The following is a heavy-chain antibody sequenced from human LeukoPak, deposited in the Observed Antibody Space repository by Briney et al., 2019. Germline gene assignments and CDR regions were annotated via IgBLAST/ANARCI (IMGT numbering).Heavy chain of an antibody. V-gene: IGHV4-38-2*02. J-gene: IGHJ5*02. CDR1: GYSISSGYY. D-gene: IGHD3-9*01. CDR2: IYHSGST. CDR3: AREGLHVLRYFDWFDP. Sequence: SETLSLTCTVSGYSISSGYYWGWIRQPPGKGLEWIGSIYHSGSTYYNPSLKSRVTISVDTSKNQFSLKLSSVTAADTAVYYCAREGLHVLRYFDWFDPWGQGTLVTVSS.